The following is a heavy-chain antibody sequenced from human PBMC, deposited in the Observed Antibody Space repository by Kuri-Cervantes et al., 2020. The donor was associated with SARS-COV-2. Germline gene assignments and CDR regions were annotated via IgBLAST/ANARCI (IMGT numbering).Heavy chain of an antibody. CDR3: AKERYSSSWAYDMDV. J-gene: IGHJ6*02. Sequence: GESLKISCAASGFTFSSYAMSWVRQAPGKGLEWVSAISGSGGNTYYADSVKGRFTISRDNSKNTLYLQMNSLRAEDTAVYYCAKERYSSSWAYDMDVWGQGTTVTVSS. CDR1: GFTFSSYA. CDR2: ISGSGGNT. D-gene: IGHD6-13*01. V-gene: IGHV3-23*01.